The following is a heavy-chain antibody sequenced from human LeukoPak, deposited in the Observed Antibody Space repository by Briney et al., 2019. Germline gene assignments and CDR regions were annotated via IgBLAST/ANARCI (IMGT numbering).Heavy chain of an antibody. CDR1: GYTFTSYG. J-gene: IGHJ6*02. Sequence: EASVKVSCKASGYTFTSYGISWVRQAPGQGLEWMGRIIPILGIANYAQKFQGRVTITADKSTSTAYMELSSLRSEDTAVYYCARERPLSGSARRDYYYGMDVWGQGTTVTVSS. CDR2: IIPILGIA. D-gene: IGHD1-26*01. V-gene: IGHV1-69*04. CDR3: ARERPLSGSARRDYYYGMDV.